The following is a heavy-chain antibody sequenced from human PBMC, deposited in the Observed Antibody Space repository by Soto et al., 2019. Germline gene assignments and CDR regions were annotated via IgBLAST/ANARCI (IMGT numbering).Heavy chain of an antibody. Sequence: SETLSLTCAVSGGCISSYYWSWLRQPPGKGLEGVGYIYYSGSTNYSPSLKSRVTISVDTSKNQFSLKLSSVTAADTAVYYCARGGMDITMVRGVIISYYYYGMDVWGQGTTVTVSS. D-gene: IGHD3-10*01. CDR1: GGCISSYY. CDR3: ARGGMDITMVRGVIISYYYYGMDV. CDR2: IYYSGST. V-gene: IGHV4-59*01. J-gene: IGHJ6*02.